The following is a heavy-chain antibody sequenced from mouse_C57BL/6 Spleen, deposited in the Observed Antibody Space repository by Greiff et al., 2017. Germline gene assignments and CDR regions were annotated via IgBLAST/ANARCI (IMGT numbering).Heavy chain of an antibody. Sequence: QVQLQQPGTELVKPGASVKLSCKASGYTFTSSWMHWVKQRPGQGLEWIGNINPSNGGTNYNEKFKSKATLTVDKSSSTAYMQLSSLTSEDSAVYYCARGENDYDAMDYWGQGTSVTVSS. J-gene: IGHJ4*01. CDR3: ARGENDYDAMDY. CDR2: INPSNGGT. V-gene: IGHV1-53*01. CDR1: GYTFTSSW.